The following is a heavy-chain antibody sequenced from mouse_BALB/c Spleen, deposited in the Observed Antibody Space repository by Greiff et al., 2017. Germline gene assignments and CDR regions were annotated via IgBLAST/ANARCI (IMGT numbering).Heavy chain of an antibody. J-gene: IGHJ4*01. CDR3: ARDGTSYYAMDY. D-gene: IGHD4-1*01. V-gene: IGHV1-69*02. CDR1: GYTFTSYW. Sequence: QVQLQQPGAELVKPGAPVKLSCKASGYTFTSYWMNWVKQRPGRGLEWIGRIDPSDSETHYNQKFKDKATLTVDKSSSTAYIQLSSLTSEDSAVYYCARDGTSYYAMDYWGQGTSVTVSS. CDR2: IDPSDSET.